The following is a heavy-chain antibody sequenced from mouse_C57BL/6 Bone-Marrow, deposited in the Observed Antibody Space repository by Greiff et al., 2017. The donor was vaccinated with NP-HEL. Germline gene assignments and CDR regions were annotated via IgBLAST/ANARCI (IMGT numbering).Heavy chain of an antibody. D-gene: IGHD3-2*02. J-gene: IGHJ4*01. Sequence: LQESGAELVRPGASVKMSCKASGYTFTSYYMHWVKQTPRQGLEWIGAIYPGNGDTSYNQKFKGKATLTVDKSSSTAYMQLSSLTSEDSAVYFCARSGYFYAMDYWGQGTSVTVSS. CDR1: GYTFTSYY. V-gene: IGHV1-12*01. CDR2: IYPGNGDT. CDR3: ARSGYFYAMDY.